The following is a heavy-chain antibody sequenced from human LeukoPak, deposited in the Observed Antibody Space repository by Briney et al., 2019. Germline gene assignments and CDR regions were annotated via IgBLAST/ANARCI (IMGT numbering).Heavy chain of an antibody. J-gene: IGHJ4*02. D-gene: IGHD2-2*01. CDR3: ARIPAVIDYFDY. V-gene: IGHV3-7*03. CDR1: GFTFSTHW. CDR2: MKPDGSEK. Sequence: PGGSLRLSCAASGFTFSTHWMSWVRQAPGKGLEWVANMKPDGSEKYYVDSVKGRFTISRDNAKNSLYLQMNSLRAEDTAVYYCARIPAVIDYFDYWGQGALVTVS.